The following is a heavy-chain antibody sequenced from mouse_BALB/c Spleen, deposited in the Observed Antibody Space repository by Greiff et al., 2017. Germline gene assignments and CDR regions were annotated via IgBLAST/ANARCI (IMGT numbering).Heavy chain of an antibody. V-gene: IGHV1S34*01. CDR3: AGGYDYSLFAY. J-gene: IGHJ3*01. CDR1: GYSFTGYY. Sequence: LVKPGASVKISCKASGYSFTGYYMHWVKQSHGKSLEWIGYISCYNGATSYNQKFKGKATFTVDTSSSTAYMQFNSLTSEDSAVYYCAGGYDYSLFAYWGQGTLVNVSA. D-gene: IGHD2-4*01. CDR2: ISCYNGAT.